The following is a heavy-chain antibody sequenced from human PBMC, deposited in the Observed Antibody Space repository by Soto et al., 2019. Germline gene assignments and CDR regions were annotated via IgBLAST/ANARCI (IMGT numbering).Heavy chain of an antibody. CDR1: GFTFSSYA. J-gene: IGHJ4*02. CDR3: ARTWNYFDY. CDR2: ISGSGGST. Sequence: EVQLLESGGGLVQPGESLRLSCAASGFTFSSYAMNWVRQAPGKGLEWVSTISGSGGSTYYADSVKGRFTISRDNSKNTLYLQMNSLRAEDTAVYYCARTWNYFDYWGQGTLVTVSS. V-gene: IGHV3-23*01. D-gene: IGHD1-1*01.